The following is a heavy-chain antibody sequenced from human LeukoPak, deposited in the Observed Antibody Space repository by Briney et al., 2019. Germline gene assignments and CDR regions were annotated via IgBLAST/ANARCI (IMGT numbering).Heavy chain of an antibody. V-gene: IGHV3-30*02. CDR1: GFTFSDYY. J-gene: IGHJ4*02. Sequence: GGSLRLSCAASGFTFSDYYMSWIRQAPGKGLEWVAFIRYDGSNKYYADSVKGRFTISRDNSKNTLYLQMNSLRAEDTAVYYCAKDHYYYGSGTYYFDYWGQGTLVTVSS. CDR3: AKDHYYYGSGTYYFDY. D-gene: IGHD3-10*01. CDR2: IRYDGSNK.